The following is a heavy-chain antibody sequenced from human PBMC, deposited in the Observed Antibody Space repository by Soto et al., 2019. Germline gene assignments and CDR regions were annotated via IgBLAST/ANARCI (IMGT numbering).Heavy chain of an antibody. CDR3: ARLPEGGTIFGVVIMGIHGMDV. CDR1: VYSFTSYW. CDR2: IDPSDSYT. Sequence: GESLKISCKGSVYSFTSYWISWVRQMPGKGLEWMGRIDPSDSYTNYSPSFQGHVTISADKSISTAYLQWSSLKASDTAMYYCARLPEGGTIFGVVIMGIHGMDVWGQGTTVTVSS. V-gene: IGHV5-10-1*01. D-gene: IGHD3-3*01. J-gene: IGHJ6*02.